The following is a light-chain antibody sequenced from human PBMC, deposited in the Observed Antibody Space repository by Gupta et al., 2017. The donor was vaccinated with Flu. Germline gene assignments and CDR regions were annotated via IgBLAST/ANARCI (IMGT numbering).Light chain of an antibody. CDR3: QQTQSFAPT. J-gene: IGKJ1*01. Sequence: DIQMTQFPSSVSASVGDRVTLTCRASQDISTWVAWYQQLPGKAPKILIFSASTLQSGVPSRFSGSGSGTDFTLTISSLQAEDFATYFCQQTQSFAPTFGQGTRPEIK. CDR1: QDISTW. CDR2: SAS. V-gene: IGKV1-12*01.